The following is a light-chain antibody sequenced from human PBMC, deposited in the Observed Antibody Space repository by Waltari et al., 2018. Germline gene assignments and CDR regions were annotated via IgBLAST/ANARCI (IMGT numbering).Light chain of an antibody. V-gene: IGLV2-23*02. J-gene: IGLJ3*02. CDR2: EVT. CDR1: SSDVGSYHL. CDR3: CSYAGSSTWV. Sequence: QSALTQPASVSGSPGQSITISCPATSSDVGSYHLVSWYQQHPGKSPKLVIYEVTKRPSGVSTRFSGSKSGNTASLTISGLQAEDEADYCCCSYAGSSTWVFGGGTKLTVL.